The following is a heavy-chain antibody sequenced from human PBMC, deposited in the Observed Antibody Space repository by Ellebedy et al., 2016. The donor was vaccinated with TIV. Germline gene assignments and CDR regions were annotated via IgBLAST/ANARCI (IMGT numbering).Heavy chain of an antibody. CDR1: GGSISALTYH. CDR2: IRHDGGKK. J-gene: IGHJ3*02. V-gene: IGHV3-7*03. D-gene: IGHD3-16*01. Sequence: PSETLSLTCKVSGGSISALTYHWGWVRQSPGKGLEWVANIRHDGGKKSYVDSVKGRFTIYRDNAKNSLYLQMNSLRAEDTAVYYCASGHRGISFGIWGQGTMVTVSS. CDR3: ASGHRGISFGI.